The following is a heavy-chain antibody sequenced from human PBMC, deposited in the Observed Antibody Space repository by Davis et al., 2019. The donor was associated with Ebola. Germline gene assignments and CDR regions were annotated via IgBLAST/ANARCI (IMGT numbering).Heavy chain of an antibody. CDR1: GFTFSSYA. D-gene: IGHD6-13*01. CDR2: ISSNGGST. CDR3: ARAWGSSWYYWYFDL. Sequence: GESLKISCAASGFTFSSYAMHWVRQAPGKGLEYVSAISSNGGSTYYANSVKGRFTISRDNSKNTLYLQMGSLRAEDMAVYYCARAWGSSWYYWYFDLWGRGTLVTVSS. J-gene: IGHJ2*01. V-gene: IGHV3-64*01.